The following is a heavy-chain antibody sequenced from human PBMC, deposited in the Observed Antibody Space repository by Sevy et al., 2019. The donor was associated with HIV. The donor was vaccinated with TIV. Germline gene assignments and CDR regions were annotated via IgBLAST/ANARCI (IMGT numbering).Heavy chain of an antibody. CDR3: ARDGDYGGNSNWFDP. Sequence: SETLSLTCTVSGGSVSSGSYYWSWIRQPPGKGLEWIGYIYYSGSTNYNPSLKSRVTISVDTSKNQFSLKLSCVTAADTAVYYCARDGDYGGNSNWFDPWGQGTLVTVSS. V-gene: IGHV4-61*01. D-gene: IGHD4-17*01. CDR2: IYYSGST. J-gene: IGHJ5*02. CDR1: GGSVSSGSYY.